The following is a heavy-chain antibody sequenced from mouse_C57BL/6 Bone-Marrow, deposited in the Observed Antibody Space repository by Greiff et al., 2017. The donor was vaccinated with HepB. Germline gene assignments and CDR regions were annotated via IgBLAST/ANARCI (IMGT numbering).Heavy chain of an antibody. CDR2: ISSGSSTI. D-gene: IGHD2-4*01. CDR3: ARPYDYDVWFAY. Sequence: DVMLVASGGGLVKPGGSLKLSCAASGFTFSDYGMHWVRQAPEKGLEWVAYISSGSSTIYYADTVKGRFTLSRDNAKNTLFLQMTSLRSEDTAMYYCARPYDYDVWFAYWGQGTLVTVSA. J-gene: IGHJ3*01. V-gene: IGHV5-17*01. CDR1: GFTFSDYG.